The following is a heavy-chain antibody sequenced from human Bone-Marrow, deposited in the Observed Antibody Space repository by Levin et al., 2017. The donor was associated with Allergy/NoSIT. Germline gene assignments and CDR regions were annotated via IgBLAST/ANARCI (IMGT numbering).Heavy chain of an antibody. V-gene: IGHV3-21*01. CDR3: ARGRGLRGFGVLSRGYSDS. D-gene: IGHD3-10*01. Sequence: GGSLRLACAASGFTFNTYAMHWVRQAPGKGLEWVSCISSSGNYIYYADSVKGRFTVSRDNATNPLFLQMNSLRVEDTALYYCARGRGLRGFGVLSRGYSDSWGLGTLVTVSS. CDR2: ISSSGNYI. J-gene: IGHJ4*02. CDR1: GFTFNTYA.